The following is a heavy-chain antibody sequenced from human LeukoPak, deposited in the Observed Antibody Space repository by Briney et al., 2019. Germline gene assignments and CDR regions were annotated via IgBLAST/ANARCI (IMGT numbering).Heavy chain of an antibody. J-gene: IGHJ6*03. Sequence: ASVKVSCKASGGTFSSYAISWVRQAPAQGLEWMGGIIPIFGTANYAQKFQGRVTITADKSTSTAYMELRSLRSEDTAVYYCARGAGGYSNPLYYYYYYMDVWGKGTTVTVSS. CDR3: ARGAGGYSNPLYYYYYYMDV. V-gene: IGHV1-69*06. CDR2: IIPIFGTA. CDR1: GGTFSSYA. D-gene: IGHD4-11*01.